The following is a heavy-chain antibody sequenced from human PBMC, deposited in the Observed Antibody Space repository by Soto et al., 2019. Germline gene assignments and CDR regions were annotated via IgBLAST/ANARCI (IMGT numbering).Heavy chain of an antibody. D-gene: IGHD3-16*01. CDR3: VRVGLNRNYDFDC. V-gene: IGHV1-2*02. Sequence: QVQLVQSGAEVKKPGASVKVSCKASGYTFNSYYIHWVRQAPGQGLEWMGWINPNSDVTGYAQSFQGRDTRTRDMSMTTAYMDLTRLRSDDTAVYYWVRVGLNRNYDFDCWGQGTLITVS. J-gene: IGHJ4*02. CDR1: GYTFNSYY. CDR2: INPNSDVT.